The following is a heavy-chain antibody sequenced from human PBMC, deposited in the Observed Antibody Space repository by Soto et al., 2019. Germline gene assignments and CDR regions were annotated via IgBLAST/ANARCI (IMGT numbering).Heavy chain of an antibody. Sequence: SETLSLTCSLYSGSLIGYYCIFIRHPPFKWLEWIGEISPSGTTNYSPSLKSRVSISVDTSKNQFSLNLTSLTAADTAVYYCARAPKVSGSAQTRPDFWGQGSLVTVSS. D-gene: IGHD6-6*01. J-gene: IGHJ4*02. CDR3: ARAPKVSGSAQTRPDF. V-gene: IGHV4-34*01. CDR2: ISPSGTT. CDR1: SGSLIGYY.